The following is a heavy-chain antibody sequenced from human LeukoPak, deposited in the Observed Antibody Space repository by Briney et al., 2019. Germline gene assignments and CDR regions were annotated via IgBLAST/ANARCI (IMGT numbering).Heavy chain of an antibody. CDR3: VKTAIRAPYFDS. V-gene: IGHV3-23*01. D-gene: IGHD3-10*01. J-gene: IGHJ4*02. Sequence: DSVKGRFTISRDNSNNTLYLQMNNLGAGDTAIYYCVKTAIRAPYFDSWGQGTLVTVSS.